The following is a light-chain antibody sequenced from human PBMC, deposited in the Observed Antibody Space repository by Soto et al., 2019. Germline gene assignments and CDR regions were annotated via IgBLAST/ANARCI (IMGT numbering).Light chain of an antibody. J-gene: IGKJ1*01. Sequence: DTVMTQSPLSLPVTPGEPASISCRPSQSLLHSNGFNYLDWYLQKPGQSPQLLIYLGSNRASGVPDRFTGSGSGTDFTLKISRVEAEYVGVYYCMQALQTPWTFGQGTKVEIK. CDR3: MQALQTPWT. V-gene: IGKV2-28*01. CDR2: LGS. CDR1: QSLLHSNGFNY.